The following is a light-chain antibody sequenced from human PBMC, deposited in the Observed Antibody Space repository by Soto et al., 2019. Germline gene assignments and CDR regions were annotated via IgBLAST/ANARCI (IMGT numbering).Light chain of an antibody. V-gene: IGKV1-5*03. J-gene: IGKJ3*01. CDR1: QSISSW. CDR2: KAS. CDR3: QQSFT. Sequence: DIQMTQSPSTLSASVGDRVTITCRASQSISSWLAWYQQKPGKAPKLLIYKASSLESGVPSRFSGSGSVTEFTLTISSLQPDDFETYHCQQSFTFGPGTKVDIK.